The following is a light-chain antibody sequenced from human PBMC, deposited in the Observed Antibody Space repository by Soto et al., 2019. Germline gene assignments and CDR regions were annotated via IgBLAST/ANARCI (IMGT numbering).Light chain of an antibody. CDR3: QSFDNSLSYV. J-gene: IGLJ1*01. V-gene: IGLV1-40*01. CDR2: GNT. CDR1: SSNLGADYD. Sequence: QSVLTQPPSVSGAPGQRVTISCTGSSSNLGADYDVHWYQHLPGTAPKLLIFGNTNRPSGVPDRFPGSKSGTSASLAITGLQAEDEADYYCQSFDNSLSYVFGTGTKVTVL.